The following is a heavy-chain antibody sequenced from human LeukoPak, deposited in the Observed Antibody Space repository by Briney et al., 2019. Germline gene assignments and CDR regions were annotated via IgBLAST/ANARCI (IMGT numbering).Heavy chain of an antibody. Sequence: GGSLRLSCAASGFTFSDYYMSWIRQAPGKGLEWVSYISSSGSTIYYADSVKGRFTISRDNTKNSLYPQMNSLRAEDTAVYYCARPSYCGGDCYVGYWGQGTLVTVSS. CDR1: GFTFSDYY. V-gene: IGHV3-11*01. J-gene: IGHJ4*02. CDR2: ISSSGSTI. D-gene: IGHD2-21*02. CDR3: ARPSYCGGDCYVGY.